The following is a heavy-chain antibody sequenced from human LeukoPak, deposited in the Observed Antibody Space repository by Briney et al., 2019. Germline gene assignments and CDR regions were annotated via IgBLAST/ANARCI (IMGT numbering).Heavy chain of an antibody. V-gene: IGHV3-23*01. J-gene: IGHJ4*02. D-gene: IGHD3-10*01. CDR1: GITFSSYA. CDR2: ISGRDGNT. CDR3: ARLGSYSDY. Sequence: GGSLRLSWAASGITFSSYAMSWVSQAPGQGMEWVSWISGRDGNTYYAESVKGRFTISRDNARNSLYLQMNSLRVEDTAVYYCARLGSYSDYWGQRTLVTVTS.